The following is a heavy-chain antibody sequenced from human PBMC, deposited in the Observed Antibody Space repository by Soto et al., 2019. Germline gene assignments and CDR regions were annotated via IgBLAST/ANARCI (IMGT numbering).Heavy chain of an antibody. CDR1: GDYISGYY. CDR3: GRDHWRKNGSGWRYYGWDV. J-gene: IGHJ6*02. V-gene: IGHV4-59*01. D-gene: IGHD6-25*01. Sequence: SETLSLTCAVSGDYISGYYWSWIRQPPGKGLEWIGYVYYSGTTAYNPSLNSRVTISVDTSKNQFSLALSSMTPADTAVYYCGRDHWRKNGSGWRYYGWDVGGQGTTLTFSS. CDR2: VYYSGTT.